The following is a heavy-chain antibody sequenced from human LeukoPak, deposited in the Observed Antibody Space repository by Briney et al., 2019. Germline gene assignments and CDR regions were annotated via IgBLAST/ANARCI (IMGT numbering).Heavy chain of an antibody. J-gene: IGHJ4*02. V-gene: IGHV3-11*01. CDR2: ISGSGRTI. CDR3: ATYGTPTTGYYFDY. D-gene: IGHD4-11*01. CDR1: GLTLSDYY. Sequence: GGSLRLSCAASGLTLSDYYMSWIRQAPGKGVEWVSYISGSGRTIYYADFVRGRFTISRDNAKNSLFLQMNSLRDEDTAVYYCATYGTPTTGYYFDYWGQGNLVTVSS.